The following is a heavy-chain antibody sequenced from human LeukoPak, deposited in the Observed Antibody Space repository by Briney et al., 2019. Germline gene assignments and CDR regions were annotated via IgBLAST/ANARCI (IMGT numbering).Heavy chain of an antibody. CDR2: ISGSGGST. CDR3: AKRSMVRGVMTAFDI. CDR1: GFTFSNYS. Sequence: PGGSLRLSCAASGFTFSNYSMNWVRQAPGKGLEWVSAISGSGGSTYYADSVKGRFTISRDNSKNTLYLQMNSLRAEDTAVYYCAKRSMVRGVMTAFDIWGQGTMVTVSS. J-gene: IGHJ3*02. V-gene: IGHV3-23*01. D-gene: IGHD3-10*01.